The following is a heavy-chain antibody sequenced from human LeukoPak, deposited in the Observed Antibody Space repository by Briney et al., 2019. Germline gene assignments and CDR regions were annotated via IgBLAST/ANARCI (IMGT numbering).Heavy chain of an antibody. CDR2: IYYSGST. J-gene: IGHJ4*02. D-gene: IGHD1-1*01. CDR3: ARDKAVWTTFDY. V-gene: IGHV4-34*01. CDR1: GGSFSGYY. Sequence: SETLSLTCAVYGGSFSGYYWSWIRQPPGKGLEWIGSIYYSGSTYYNPSLKSRVTISVDTSKNQFSLKLSSVTAADTAVYYCARDKAVWTTFDYWGQGTLVTVSS.